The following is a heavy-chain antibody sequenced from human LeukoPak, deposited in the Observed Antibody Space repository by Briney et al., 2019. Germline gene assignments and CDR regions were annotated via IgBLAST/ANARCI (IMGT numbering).Heavy chain of an antibody. CDR1: GFVFSSYA. J-gene: IGHJ4*02. V-gene: IGHV3-23*01. D-gene: IGHD1-14*01. CDR2: LRGDGET. CDR3: TRYNNDHFDY. Sequence: PGGSLRLSCAASGFVFSSYAMSWVRQTPARGLEWVSSLRGDGETFYADSVKGRFTISRDNSKNTMSVQMDDLRAEDTAVYYCTRYNNDHFDYWGQGTLVTVSS.